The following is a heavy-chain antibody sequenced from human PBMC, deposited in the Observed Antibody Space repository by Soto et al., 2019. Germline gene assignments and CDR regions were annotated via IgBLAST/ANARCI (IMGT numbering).Heavy chain of an antibody. Sequence: QVQLVQSGAEVKKPGSSVKVSCKASGYTFISYGISWVRQAPGQGLEWMGWISAYNDYTNYAQKLQGRVTMTTDTSTRIAYLELRRLISADTAVYYCAREGYYSGPGSYSPPRYSGMDVWGQGTTVTVSS. CDR1: GYTFISYG. D-gene: IGHD3-10*01. V-gene: IGHV1-18*01. J-gene: IGHJ6*02. CDR3: AREGYYSGPGSYSPPRYSGMDV. CDR2: ISAYNDYT.